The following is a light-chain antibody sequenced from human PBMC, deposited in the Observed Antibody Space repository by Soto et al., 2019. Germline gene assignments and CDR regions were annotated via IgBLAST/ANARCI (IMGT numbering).Light chain of an antibody. Sequence: DIQMTQSPSSLSASLGDRVTITCRASQNIDNYLNWYQQKPGKAPNLLIYAASSLQSGVPSRFAGSGSGTHFTLTISTLQPEDFATYYCQQAYGAPPTFGQGTKVDIK. CDR2: AAS. CDR1: QNIDNY. CDR3: QQAYGAPPT. V-gene: IGKV1-39*01. J-gene: IGKJ1*01.